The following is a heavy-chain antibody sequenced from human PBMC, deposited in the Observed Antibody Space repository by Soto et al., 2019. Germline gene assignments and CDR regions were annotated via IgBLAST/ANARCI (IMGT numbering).Heavy chain of an antibody. D-gene: IGHD2-15*01. J-gene: IGHJ6*01. Sequence: QTGGSLRLSCAASGFTFSSYGMHWVRQAPGRGLEWVAVIWYDGSNKYYADSVKGRFTISRDNSKNTLYLQMNSLRAEDTAVYYCARKRIDYYGMDVWGQGTTVTVSS. V-gene: IGHV3-33*01. CDR2: IWYDGSNK. CDR3: ARKRIDYYGMDV. CDR1: GFTFSSYG.